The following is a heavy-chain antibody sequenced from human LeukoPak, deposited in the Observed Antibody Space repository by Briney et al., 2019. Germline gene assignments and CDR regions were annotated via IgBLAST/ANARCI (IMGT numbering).Heavy chain of an antibody. Sequence: GGALRLSCAASGFTFSNAWMSWVRQAPGKGLEWVGRIKSKTDGGTTDYAAPVKGRFTISRDDSKNTLYLQMNSLKTEDTAVYYCTTFVTTVTPGAFDIWGQGTMVTVSS. CDR1: GFTFSNAW. D-gene: IGHD4-17*01. CDR2: IKSKTDGGTT. V-gene: IGHV3-15*01. J-gene: IGHJ3*02. CDR3: TTFVTTVTPGAFDI.